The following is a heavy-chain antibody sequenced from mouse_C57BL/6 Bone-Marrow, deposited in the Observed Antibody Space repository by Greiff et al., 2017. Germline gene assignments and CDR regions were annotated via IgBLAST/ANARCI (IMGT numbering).Heavy chain of an antibody. CDR1: GFTFSSYG. V-gene: IGHV5-6*02. Sequence: EVKLVESGGDLVKPGGSLKLSCAASGFTFSSYGMSWVRQTPDKRLEWVATISSGGSYTYYPDSVKGRFTISRDNAKTTLYLQMSSLKSEDTAMYYCARDQRGRFAYWGQGTLVTVSA. CDR3: ARDQRGRFAY. CDR2: ISSGGSYT. J-gene: IGHJ3*01.